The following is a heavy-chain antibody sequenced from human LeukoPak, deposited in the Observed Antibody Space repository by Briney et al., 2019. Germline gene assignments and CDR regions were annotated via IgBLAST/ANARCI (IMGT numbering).Heavy chain of an antibody. CDR2: IAHHGNNK. Sequence: GGSLRLSCAASGFTFSRSTMHWVRQGPGKGLEWVAYIAHHGNNKYYADSVKGRFTISRDNSKGTLFLQMNSLRVDDTAVYYCAKDGSWSCTDWGQGTLVRVSS. V-gene: IGHV3-30*02. D-gene: IGHD2-8*02. CDR3: AKDGSWSCTD. J-gene: IGHJ4*02. CDR1: GFTFSRST.